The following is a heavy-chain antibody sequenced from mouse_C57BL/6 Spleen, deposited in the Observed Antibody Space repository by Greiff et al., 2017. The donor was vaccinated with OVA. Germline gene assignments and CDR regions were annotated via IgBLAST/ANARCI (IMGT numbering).Heavy chain of an antibody. CDR1: GIDFSRYW. Sequence: EVKLMESGGGLVQPGGSLKLSCAASGIDFSRYWMSWVRRAPGKGLEWIGEINPDSSTINYAPSLKDKFIISRDNAKNTLYLQMSKVRSEDTALYYCARPYGSSYYWYFDVWGTGTTVTVSS. V-gene: IGHV4-1*01. CDR2: INPDSSTI. D-gene: IGHD1-1*01. J-gene: IGHJ1*03. CDR3: ARPYGSSYYWYFDV.